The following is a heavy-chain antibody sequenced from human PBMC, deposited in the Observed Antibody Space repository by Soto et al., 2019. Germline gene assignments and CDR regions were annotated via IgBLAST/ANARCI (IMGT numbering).Heavy chain of an antibody. J-gene: IGHJ3*02. V-gene: IGHV1-2*04. CDR2: INPNSGGT. Sequence: ASVKVSCKASGYTFTGYYMHWVRQAPGQGLEWMGWINPNSGGTNYAQKFQGWVTMTRDTSISTAYMELSRLRSDDTAVYYCARAQEYCGGDCYSAFEIWGQGTMVTVSS. CDR1: GYTFTGYY. D-gene: IGHD2-21*01. CDR3: ARAQEYCGGDCYSAFEI.